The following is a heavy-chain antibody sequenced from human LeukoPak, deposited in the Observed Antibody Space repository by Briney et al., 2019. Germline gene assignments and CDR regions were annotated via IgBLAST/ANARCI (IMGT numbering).Heavy chain of an antibody. CDR1: GCTFSNYG. J-gene: IGHJ4*02. CDR3: TTDWNGGNS. V-gene: IGHV3-30*02. CDR2: IRYDGSNI. Sequence: GGSLRLSCAASGCTFSNYGMHWVRQAPGKGLEWVTFIRYDGSNIYYADSVKGRFTISRDNSKNTLYLQMNSLKTEDTAVYYCTTDWNGGNSWGQGTLVTVSS. D-gene: IGHD4-23*01.